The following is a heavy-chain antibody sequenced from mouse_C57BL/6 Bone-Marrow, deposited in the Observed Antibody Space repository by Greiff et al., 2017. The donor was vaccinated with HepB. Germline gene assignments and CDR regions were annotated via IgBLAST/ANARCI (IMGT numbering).Heavy chain of an antibody. CDR3: ARKGHYYGSRSYWYFDV. J-gene: IGHJ1*03. CDR1: GYTFTSYG. D-gene: IGHD1-1*01. V-gene: IGHV1-81*01. CDR2: IYPRSGNT. Sequence: QVHVKQSGAELARPGASVKLSCKASGYTFTSYGISWVKQRTGQGLEWIGEIYPRSGNTYYNEKFKGKATLTADKSSSTAYMELRSLTSEDSAVYFCARKGHYYGSRSYWYFDVWGTGTTVTVSS.